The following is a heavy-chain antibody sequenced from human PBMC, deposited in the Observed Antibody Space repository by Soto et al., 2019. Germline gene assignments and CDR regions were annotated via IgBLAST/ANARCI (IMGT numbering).Heavy chain of an antibody. CDR3: ARDSPLGSTFSGYDAIDY. J-gene: IGHJ4*02. D-gene: IGHD5-12*01. CDR1: GGPFNNDI. V-gene: IGHV1-69*08. CDR2: IIPLLSTS. Sequence: QVHLVQSGAEVKKPGSSVKVSCKASGGPFNNDIITWVRQAPGQGLEWMGRIIPLLSTSTYAQKFQGRLTITADRSSGTAYMELNSLRSEDTAVYYCARDSPLGSTFSGYDAIDYWGQGTLITVSS.